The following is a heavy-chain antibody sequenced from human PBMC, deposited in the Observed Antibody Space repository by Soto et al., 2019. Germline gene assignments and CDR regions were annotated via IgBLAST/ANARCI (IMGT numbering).Heavy chain of an antibody. Sequence: QVPLVQSGAEVKKPGSSVKVSCKASGGTFSSYAISWVRQAPGQGLEWMGGIIPISGTANYAQKFQGRVTITADESTSTAYMELSSLRSEDTAVYYCARSQGSSTSLEIYYYYYYGMDVWGKGTKVTVSS. CDR3: ARSQGSSTSLEIYYYYYYGMDV. D-gene: IGHD2-2*01. CDR2: IIPISGTA. J-gene: IGHJ6*04. CDR1: GGTFSSYA. V-gene: IGHV1-69*01.